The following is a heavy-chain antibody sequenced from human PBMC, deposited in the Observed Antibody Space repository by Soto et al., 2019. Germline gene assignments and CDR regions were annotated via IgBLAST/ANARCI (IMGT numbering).Heavy chain of an antibody. D-gene: IGHD3-3*01. CDR1: GGSISSSSYY. J-gene: IGHJ3*02. Sequence: QLQLQESGPGLVKPSETLSLTCTVSGGSISSSSYYWGWIRQPPGKGLEWIGSIYYSGSTYYNPSHKSRGTISVVTSKNQFSLKLSSVTAADTAVYYCARGYYDFWSGYSDGDAFDIWGQGTMVTVSS. V-gene: IGHV4-39*01. CDR2: IYYSGST. CDR3: ARGYYDFWSGYSDGDAFDI.